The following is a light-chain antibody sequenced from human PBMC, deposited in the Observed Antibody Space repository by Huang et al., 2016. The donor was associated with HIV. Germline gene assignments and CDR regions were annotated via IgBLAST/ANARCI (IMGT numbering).Light chain of an antibody. V-gene: IGKV2-30*02. CDR2: KVS. Sequence: DVVMTQSPLSLPVTLGQPASISCRSSQGLVHSDGDTYLNWFHQRPGQSPRRLIDKVSNRDSGVPDRFSGNGSGTNFTLKISRVEAEDVGIYYCMQGTHWPPWTFGQGTRVEIK. J-gene: IGKJ1*01. CDR1: QGLVHSDGDTY. CDR3: MQGTHWPPWT.